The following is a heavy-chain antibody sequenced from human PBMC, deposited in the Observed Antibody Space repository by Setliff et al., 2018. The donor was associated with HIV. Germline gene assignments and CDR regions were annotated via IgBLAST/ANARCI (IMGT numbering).Heavy chain of an antibody. CDR1: GRSFSGYY. Sequence: KPSETLSLTCAVYGRSFSGYYWNWIRQSPGKGLEWIGEINHSGGTNYNPSLQSRVTMSIDTSKNQFSLKLTSVTAADTAVYYCASSSGWYGAAQFDPWGQGTRVTVSS. D-gene: IGHD6-19*01. V-gene: IGHV4-34*01. CDR3: ASSSGWYGAAQFDP. J-gene: IGHJ5*02. CDR2: INHSGGT.